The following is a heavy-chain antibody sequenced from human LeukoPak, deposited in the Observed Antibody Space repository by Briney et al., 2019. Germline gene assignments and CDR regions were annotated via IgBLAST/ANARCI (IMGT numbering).Heavy chain of an antibody. Sequence: GGSLRLSCAASGFTVSSNYMNWVRQAPGKGLEWVASIKEDGREKLYVESLEGRRTIARDNAKESLHLQMRNLRVEDTAVYYCTRALGHSVLAFDVWGQGTVVIVS. V-gene: IGHV3-7*03. CDR2: IKEDGREK. J-gene: IGHJ3*01. CDR1: GFTVSSNY. D-gene: IGHD3-16*01. CDR3: TRALGHSVLAFDV.